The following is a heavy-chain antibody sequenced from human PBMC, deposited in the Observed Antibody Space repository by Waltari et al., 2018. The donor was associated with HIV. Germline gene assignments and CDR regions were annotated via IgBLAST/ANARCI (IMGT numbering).Heavy chain of an antibody. D-gene: IGHD3-3*01. CDR1: GYPLTNYD. CDR2: MNPSTGNA. J-gene: IGHJ5*02. CDR3: STSRPGAMFGDA. Sequence: QGQLVQSGAEVKQSGASARISCKASGYPLTNYDINWLRQATGQGLEWMGWMNPSTGNAGYAHNFQGRVTMTRDIPINTAYMELSGLTSHDTAVYYCSTSRPGAMFGDAWGQGTLVTVSS. V-gene: IGHV1-8*01.